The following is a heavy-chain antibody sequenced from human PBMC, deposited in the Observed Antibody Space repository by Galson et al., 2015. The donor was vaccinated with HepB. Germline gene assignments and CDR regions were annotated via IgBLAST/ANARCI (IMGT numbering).Heavy chain of an antibody. Sequence: SLRLSCGASGFTFYSYGMHWVRQAPGKGLEWVALISYDGNSKYYADSVRGRFTISRDNSKNTLYLQMNSLRGEDTALYYCAKDEKQLAIPYYYYYMDVWGKGTTVTVSS. D-gene: IGHD3-3*02. V-gene: IGHV3-30*18. J-gene: IGHJ6*03. CDR1: GFTFYSYG. CDR3: AKDEKQLAIPYYYYYMDV. CDR2: ISYDGNSK.